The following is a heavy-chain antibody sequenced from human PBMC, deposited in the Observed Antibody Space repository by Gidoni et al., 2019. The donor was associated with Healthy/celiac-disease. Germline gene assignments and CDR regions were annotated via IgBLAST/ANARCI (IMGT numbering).Heavy chain of an antibody. Sequence: QVQLQQWGAGLLKPSETLSLTCAVYGGSFSGYYWRWIRQPPGKGLEWIGEINHSGSTNYNPSLKSRVTISVDTSKNQFSLKLSSVTAADTAVYYCARLPYYDYVWGSYPYYFDYWGQGTLVTVSS. D-gene: IGHD3-16*02. V-gene: IGHV4-34*01. J-gene: IGHJ4*02. CDR1: GGSFSGYY. CDR3: ARLPYYDYVWGSYPYYFDY. CDR2: INHSGST.